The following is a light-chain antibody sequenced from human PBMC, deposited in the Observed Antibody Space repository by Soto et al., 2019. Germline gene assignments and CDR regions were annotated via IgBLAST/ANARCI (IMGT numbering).Light chain of an antibody. CDR3: SSYAGSNNLYV. Sequence: QSALTQPPSASGSPGQSVTISCTGTSSDVGGYNYVSWYQQHPGKAPKLMIYDVNKRPSGVPDRFSGYKSGNTASLTVSGLQAEDEADYYCSSYAGSNNLYVFGTGTKGTVL. J-gene: IGLJ1*01. CDR1: SSDVGGYNY. V-gene: IGLV2-8*01. CDR2: DVN.